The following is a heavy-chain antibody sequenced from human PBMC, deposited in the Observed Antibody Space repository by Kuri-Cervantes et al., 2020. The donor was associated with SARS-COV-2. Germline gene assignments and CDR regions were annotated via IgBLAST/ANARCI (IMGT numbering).Heavy chain of an antibody. CDR2: IYPGDSDT. CDR3: ARSVGGSYFHYGMDV. Sequence: GGSLRLSCKGSGYSFTSYWIGWVRQMPGKGLEWMGIIYPGDSDTRYSPSFQGQVTISADKSISTAYLQWSSLKASDTAMYYCARSVGGSYFHYGMDVWGQGTTVTVSS. D-gene: IGHD1-26*01. CDR1: GYSFTSYW. V-gene: IGHV5-51*01. J-gene: IGHJ6*02.